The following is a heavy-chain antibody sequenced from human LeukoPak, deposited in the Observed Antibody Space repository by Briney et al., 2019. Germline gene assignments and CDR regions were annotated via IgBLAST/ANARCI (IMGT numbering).Heavy chain of an antibody. CDR2: IYNSGST. CDR1: GGSISSYY. J-gene: IGHJ4*02. Sequence: PSETLSLTCTVSGGSISSYYWSWIRQPAGKGLEWIGHIYNSGSTNYNPSLKGRVTMSVATSKNQFSLHLSSVTAADTAGYYCARSAFLVTAPGLYYFDYWGQGTLVAVSS. D-gene: IGHD6-13*01. V-gene: IGHV4-4*07. CDR3: ARSAFLVTAPGLYYFDY.